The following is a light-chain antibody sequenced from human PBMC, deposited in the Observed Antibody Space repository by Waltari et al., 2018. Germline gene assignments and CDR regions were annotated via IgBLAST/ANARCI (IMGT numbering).Light chain of an antibody. J-gene: IGKJ4*01. CDR2: RAS. V-gene: IGKV3-15*01. CDR3: QQYNNWPLT. Sequence: IVMTQSPATLSLSPGERATLSCRASQSVTNNLAWYQQKPGQAPRLLIYRASTRATSIPARISGSGSGTEFTLTISSLQSEDFAFYYCQQYNNWPLTFGGGTKVEIK. CDR1: QSVTNN.